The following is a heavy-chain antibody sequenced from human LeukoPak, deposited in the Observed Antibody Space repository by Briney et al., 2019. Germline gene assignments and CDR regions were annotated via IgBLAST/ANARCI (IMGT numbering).Heavy chain of an antibody. D-gene: IGHD1-26*01. Sequence: GASLKVSCKASGYTFTTYYIHWVRQAPGQGLEWMGVINPSGGSTSFAQKFQARLTMTRDTSTSTVYMELSGLNSEDTAVYYCARDPEVGATFDYWGQGTLVTVSS. V-gene: IGHV1-46*01. CDR3: ARDPEVGATFDY. CDR2: INPSGGST. J-gene: IGHJ4*02. CDR1: GYTFTTYY.